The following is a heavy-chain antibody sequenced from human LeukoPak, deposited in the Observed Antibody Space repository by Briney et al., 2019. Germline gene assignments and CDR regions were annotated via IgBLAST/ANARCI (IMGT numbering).Heavy chain of an antibody. Sequence: GGSLRLSCAASGFTFSSYSMNWVRQAPGKGLEWVSYISSSSSTIYYADSVKGRFTISRDNAKNSLYLQMNSLRAEDTVIYYCAKAGIQLWLKVYFDYWGQGTLVTVSS. D-gene: IGHD5-18*01. J-gene: IGHJ4*02. CDR2: ISSSSSTI. CDR1: GFTFSSYS. V-gene: IGHV3-48*04. CDR3: AKAGIQLWLKVYFDY.